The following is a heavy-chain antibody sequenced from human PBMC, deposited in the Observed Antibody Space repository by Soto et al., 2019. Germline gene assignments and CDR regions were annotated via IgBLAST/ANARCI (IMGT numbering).Heavy chain of an antibody. CDR1: GNTLTELS. CDR3: AMPAVDSSSWYGGLDLDS. V-gene: IGHV1-24*01. J-gene: IGHJ4*02. CDR2: FVPEDGET. D-gene: IGHD6-13*01. Sequence: ASVKVSCKVSGNTLTELSMHWVRQAPGKGLEWMGGFVPEDGETIYAQKFQGRVTMTEDTSTDTAYMELSSLGYEDTAVYYCAMPAVDSSSWYGGLDLDSWGQGTQVTVSS.